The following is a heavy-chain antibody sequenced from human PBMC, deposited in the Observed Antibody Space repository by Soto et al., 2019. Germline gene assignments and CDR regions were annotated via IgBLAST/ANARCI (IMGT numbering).Heavy chain of an antibody. CDR2: ISGSGGST. CDR3: AKEHSSGWPHPTPHRFDP. Sequence: GGSLRLSCAASGFTFSSYAMSWVRQAPGKGLEWVSAISGSGGSTYYADSVKGRFTISRDNSKNTLYLQMNSLRAEDTAVYYCAKEHSSGWPHPTPHRFDPWGQGTLVTVSS. D-gene: IGHD6-19*01. CDR1: GFTFSSYA. J-gene: IGHJ5*02. V-gene: IGHV3-23*01.